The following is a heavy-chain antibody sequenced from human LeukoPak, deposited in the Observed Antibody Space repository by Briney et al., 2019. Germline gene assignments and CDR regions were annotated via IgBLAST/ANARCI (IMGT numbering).Heavy chain of an antibody. D-gene: IGHD3-22*01. Sequence: GGSLRLSCAASGFTFSNYGMHWVRQAPGKGLEWVAVIWYDGSNKYYADSVKGRFTISRNNSKNTLYLQMNSPRAEDTAVYYCARGDYYDSSGYSQYFQHWGQGTLVTVSS. CDR3: ARGDYYDSSGYSQYFQH. CDR2: IWYDGSNK. V-gene: IGHV3-33*01. CDR1: GFTFSNYG. J-gene: IGHJ1*01.